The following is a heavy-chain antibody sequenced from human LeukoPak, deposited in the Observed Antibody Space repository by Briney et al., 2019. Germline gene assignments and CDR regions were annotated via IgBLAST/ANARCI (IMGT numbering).Heavy chain of an antibody. J-gene: IGHJ4*02. CDR2: IYYSGST. CDR3: ARFLPHIVVVPAASDFDY. V-gene: IGHV4-39*01. CDR1: GGSISSSSYY. D-gene: IGHD2-2*01. Sequence: SETLSLTCTVSGGSISSSSYYWGWIRQPPGKGLEWIGSIYYSGSTYYNPSLKSRVTISVDTSKNQFSLKLSSVTAADTAVYYCARFLPHIVVVPAASDFDYWGQGTLVTVSS.